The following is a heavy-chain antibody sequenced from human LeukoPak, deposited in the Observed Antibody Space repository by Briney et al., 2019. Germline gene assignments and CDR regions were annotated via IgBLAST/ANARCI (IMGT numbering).Heavy chain of an antibody. CDR3: VKSGGYGLIDY. Sequence: RPSETLSLTCTVSGDSISSGDYYWSWIRQPAGKGLEWIGRISSSGSTNYNPSLKSRVTISVDTSKNQFSLKLSSVTAADTAMYYCVKSGGYGLIDYWGQGTLVTVSS. D-gene: IGHD6-19*01. CDR1: GDSISSGDYY. CDR2: ISSSGST. J-gene: IGHJ4*02. V-gene: IGHV4-61*02.